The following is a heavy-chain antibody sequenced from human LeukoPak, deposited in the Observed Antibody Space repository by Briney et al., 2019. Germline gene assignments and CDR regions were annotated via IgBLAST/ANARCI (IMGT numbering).Heavy chain of an antibody. V-gene: IGHV3-30*18. CDR3: AKDQDVAAADYYFDY. J-gene: IGHJ4*02. CDR2: ISYDGSNK. Sequence: GSLRLSCAASGFTFSSYGMHWVRQAPGKGLEWVAVISYDGSNKYYEDSVKGRFTISRDNSKNTLYLQMNSLRAEDTAVYYCAKDQDVAAADYYFDYWGQGTQVTVSS. D-gene: IGHD6-13*01. CDR1: GFTFSSYG.